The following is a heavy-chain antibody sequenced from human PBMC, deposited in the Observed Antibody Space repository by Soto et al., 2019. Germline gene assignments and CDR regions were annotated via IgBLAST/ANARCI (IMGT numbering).Heavy chain of an antibody. V-gene: IGHV3-23*01. CDR3: AKDRDYPRDQFHY. Sequence: GGSLRLSCAASGFTFTYYAFSWVRQAPGKGLEWVSAISANGQGIYYADSVRGRFTISRDNSKNTVFLHMDSLRAEDTAVYYCAKDRDYPRDQFHYWGQGTLVTVSS. J-gene: IGHJ4*02. CDR2: ISANGQGI. D-gene: IGHD2-2*01. CDR1: GFTFTYYA.